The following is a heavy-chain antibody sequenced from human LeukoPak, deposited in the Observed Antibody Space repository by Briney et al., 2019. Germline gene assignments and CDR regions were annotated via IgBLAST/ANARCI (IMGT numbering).Heavy chain of an antibody. J-gene: IGHJ3*02. CDR1: GGTISSSSYY. Sequence: PSETLSLTCTVSGGTISSSSYYWGRIRQPPGQGLVWNGSIYYSGSTYYNPSLKSRVTISVDTSKNQFSLQLSSVTAADTAVYYCARPGRAYYYDSSGSRATDAFDIWGQGTMVTVSS. CDR3: ARPGRAYYYDSSGSRATDAFDI. D-gene: IGHD3-22*01. V-gene: IGHV4-39*01. CDR2: IYYSGST.